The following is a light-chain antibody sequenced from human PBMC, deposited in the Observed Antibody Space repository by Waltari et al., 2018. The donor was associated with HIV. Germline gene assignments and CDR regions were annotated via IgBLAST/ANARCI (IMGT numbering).Light chain of an antibody. Sequence: DIQMSQAPPSLSTSVGDRVTITCRASRDISNDLAWYQQKSGEVPKHLIYGASTLRSGVASRFRGSGSGTEFTLTINGLQPEDVASYYCQNYDSAPVAFGQGTRLEI. CDR2: GAS. CDR3: QNYDSAPVA. V-gene: IGKV1-27*01. CDR1: RDISND. J-gene: IGKJ5*01.